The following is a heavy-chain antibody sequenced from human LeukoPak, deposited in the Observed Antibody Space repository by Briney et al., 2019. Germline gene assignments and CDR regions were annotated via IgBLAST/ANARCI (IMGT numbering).Heavy chain of an antibody. CDR2: INPSGGST. V-gene: IGHV1-46*03. CDR1: GYTFTSYY. CDR3: AREVSSWYVVDY. D-gene: IGHD6-13*01. Sequence: ASVKVSFKASGYTFTSYYMHWVRQAPGQGLEWMGIINPSGGSTSYAQKFQGRVTMTRDTSTSTVYMELSSLRSEDTAVYYCAREVSSWYVVDYWGQGTLVTVSS. J-gene: IGHJ4*02.